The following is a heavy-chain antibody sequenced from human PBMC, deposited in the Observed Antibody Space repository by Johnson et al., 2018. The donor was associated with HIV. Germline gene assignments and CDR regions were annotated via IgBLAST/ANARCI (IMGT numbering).Heavy chain of an antibody. CDR3: ARDPGGSLGAFDI. CDR2: IYSGGST. Sequence: QVQLVESGGGVVQPGRSLRLSCVASGFTFSTYGMHWVRQAPGKGLEWVSVIYSGGSTYYADSVKGRFTISRDNSKNTLYLQMNSLRVEDTAVYYCARDPGGSLGAFDIWGQGTMVIVSS. J-gene: IGHJ3*02. D-gene: IGHD1-26*01. CDR1: GFTFSTYG. V-gene: IGHV3-NL1*01.